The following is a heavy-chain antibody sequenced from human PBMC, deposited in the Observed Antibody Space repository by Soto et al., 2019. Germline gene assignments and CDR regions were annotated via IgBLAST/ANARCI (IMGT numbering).Heavy chain of an antibody. CDR1: GFTFSSYS. J-gene: IGHJ6*02. CDR2: ISSSSSYI. V-gene: IGHV3-21*01. CDR3: ARGDEIQRWLEDYYYGMDV. D-gene: IGHD5-18*01. Sequence: GGSLRLSCAASGFTFSSYSMNWVRQAPGKGLEWVSSISSSSSYIYYADSVKGRFTISRDNAKNSLYLQMNSLRAEDTAVYYCARGDEIQRWLEDYYYGMDVWGQGTTVTVSS.